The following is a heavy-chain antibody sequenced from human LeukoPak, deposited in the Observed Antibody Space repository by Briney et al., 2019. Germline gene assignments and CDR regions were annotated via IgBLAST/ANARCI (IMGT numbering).Heavy chain of an antibody. Sequence: SETLSLTCAVYGGSFSGYYWSWIRQPPGKGLEWIGEINHSGSTNYNPSLKSRVTISVDTSKSQFSLKLSSVTAADTAVYYCARKGYSYGTNWFDPWGQGTLVTVSS. D-gene: IGHD5-18*01. J-gene: IGHJ5*02. CDR2: INHSGST. CDR1: GGSFSGYY. CDR3: ARKGYSYGTNWFDP. V-gene: IGHV4-34*01.